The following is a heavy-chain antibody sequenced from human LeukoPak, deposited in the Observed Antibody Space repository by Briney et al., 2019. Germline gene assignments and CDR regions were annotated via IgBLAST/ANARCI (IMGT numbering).Heavy chain of an antibody. CDR2: ISWNSGSI. CDR1: GFTFDDYA. V-gene: IGHV3-9*01. D-gene: IGHD4-23*01. CDR3: AKDSVVTRQSGAFDI. J-gene: IGHJ3*02. Sequence: GGSLRLSCAASGFTFDDYAMHWVREAPGRGGECGSGISWNSGSIGYADSVKGRFTISRDNAKNSLYLQMNSLRAEDTALYYCAKDSVVTRQSGAFDIWGQGTMVTVSS.